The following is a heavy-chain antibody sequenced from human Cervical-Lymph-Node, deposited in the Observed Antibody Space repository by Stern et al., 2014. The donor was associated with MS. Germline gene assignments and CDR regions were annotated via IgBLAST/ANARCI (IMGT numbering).Heavy chain of an antibody. CDR1: GYSISSGYY. V-gene: IGHV4-38-2*02. J-gene: IGHJ3*02. CDR2: IYHSGST. Sequence: VHLVESGPGLVKPSETLSLTCTVSGYSISSGYYWGWIRQPPGKGLEWIGRIYHSGSTYSKPSLQSRVTISVDTSKNQFSLKLSSGTAADTAVYYCARADDFTAAFDIWGQGTMVTVSS. CDR3: ARADDFTAAFDI. D-gene: IGHD3-3*01.